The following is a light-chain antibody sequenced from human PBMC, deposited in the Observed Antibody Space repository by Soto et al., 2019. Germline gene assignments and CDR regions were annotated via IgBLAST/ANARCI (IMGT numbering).Light chain of an antibody. V-gene: IGLV1-44*01. CDR1: SSNIGSNT. CDR2: SNN. J-gene: IGLJ1*01. CDR3: GTWDSSLSAGL. Sequence: QSVLTQPPSASGTPGQRVTISCSGSSSNIGSNTVNWYQQLPGTAPKLLIYSNNQRPSGVPDRFSGSKSGTSASLAISGLQSEDEADYYCGTWDSSLSAGLFGTGTKLTVL.